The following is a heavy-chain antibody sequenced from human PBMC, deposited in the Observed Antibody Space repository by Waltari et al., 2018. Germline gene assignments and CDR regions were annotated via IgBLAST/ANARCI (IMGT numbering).Heavy chain of an antibody. CDR3: ARDHLELIRRGIWGCMDV. D-gene: IGHD1-7*01. CDR2: ISGSGGST. Sequence: EVQLLESGGGLVQPGGSLRLSCAASGFTFSSYAMSWVRQAPGKGLEWVSAISGSGGSTYEADSVKGRLTIARDKSKNTLYLKMNSLRAEDTAVYYCARDHLELIRRGIWGCMDVWGQGTTVTVSS. V-gene: IGHV3-23*01. CDR1: GFTFSSYA. J-gene: IGHJ6*02.